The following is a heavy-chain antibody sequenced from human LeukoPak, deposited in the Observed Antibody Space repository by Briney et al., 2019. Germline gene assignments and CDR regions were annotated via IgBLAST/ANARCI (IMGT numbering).Heavy chain of an antibody. CDR3: AKDHQPLRFLEWSDFDY. CDR1: GFTFSSYG. V-gene: IGHV3-30*02. Sequence: QPGGSLRLSCAASGFTFSSYGMHWVRQAPGKGLEWVAFIRYDGSNKYYADSVKGRLTISRDNSKNTLYLQMNSLRAEDTAVYYCAKDHQPLRFLEWSDFDYWGQGTLVTVSS. D-gene: IGHD3-3*01. CDR2: IRYDGSNK. J-gene: IGHJ4*02.